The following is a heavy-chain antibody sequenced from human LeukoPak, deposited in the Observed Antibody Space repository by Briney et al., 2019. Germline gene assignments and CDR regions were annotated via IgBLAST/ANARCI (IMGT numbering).Heavy chain of an antibody. V-gene: IGHV4-39*02. CDR2: IYYSGST. Sequence: SETLSLTCTVSGGSISSSSYYWGWIRQPPGKGLEWIGSIYYSGSTYYNPSLKSRVTISVDTSKNQFSLKLNSVTAADTAVYFRARDGGGRLEYFFDYWGQGTLVTVSS. CDR1: GGSISSSSYY. CDR3: ARDGGGRLEYFFDY. D-gene: IGHD3-3*01. J-gene: IGHJ4*02.